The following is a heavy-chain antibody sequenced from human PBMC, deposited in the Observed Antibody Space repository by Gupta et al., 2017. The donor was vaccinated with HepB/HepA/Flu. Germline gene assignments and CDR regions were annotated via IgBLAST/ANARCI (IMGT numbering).Heavy chain of an antibody. CDR1: GFTFSSYG. J-gene: IGHJ4*02. CDR3: AKEAKTGPDDY. V-gene: IGHV3-30*18. D-gene: IGHD1-1*01. Sequence: GVQPGRSLRLSCAASGFTFSSYGMHWVRQAPGKGLEWVAVISYDGSNKYYADSVKGRFTISRDNSKNTLYLQMNSLRAEDTAVYYCAKEAKTGPDDYWGQGTLVTVSS. CDR2: ISYDGSNK.